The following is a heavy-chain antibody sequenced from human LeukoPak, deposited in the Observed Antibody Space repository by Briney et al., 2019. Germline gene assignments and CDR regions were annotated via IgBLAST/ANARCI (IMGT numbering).Heavy chain of an antibody. CDR3: ARGGYCSSTSCYVGGSAFDI. CDR2: ISYDGSNK. J-gene: IGHJ3*02. D-gene: IGHD2-2*01. V-gene: IGHV3-30*03. Sequence: GGSLRLSCAASGFTFSSYGMHWVHQAPGKGLEWVAVISYDGSNKYYADSVKGRFTISRDNSKNTLYLQMNSLRAEDTAVYYCARGGYCSSTSCYVGGSAFDIWGQGTMVTVSS. CDR1: GFTFSSYG.